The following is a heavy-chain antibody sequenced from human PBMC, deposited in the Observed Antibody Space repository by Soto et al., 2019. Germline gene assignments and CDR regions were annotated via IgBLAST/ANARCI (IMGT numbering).Heavy chain of an antibody. V-gene: IGHV1-69*06. Sequence: SVKVSCKASGGTFSSYAISWVRQAPGQGLEWMGGIIPIFGTANYAQKFQGRVTITADKSTSTAYMELSSLRSEDTAVYYCARRNYYDFYYYYGMGVWGQGTTVTVSS. CDR3: ARRNYYDFYYYYGMGV. CDR1: GGTFSSYA. CDR2: IIPIFGTA. J-gene: IGHJ6*02. D-gene: IGHD4-4*01.